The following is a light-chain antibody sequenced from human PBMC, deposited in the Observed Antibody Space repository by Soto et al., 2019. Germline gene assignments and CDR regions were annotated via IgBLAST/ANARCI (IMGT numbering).Light chain of an antibody. CDR2: GAS. J-gene: IGKJ1*01. V-gene: IGKV3-20*01. Sequence: DIVLTQSPASLSLPPWERATLSCRASQSVSSSFLAWYQQKPGQAPRLLIYGASRRATGIADRFTGSGSGTDFTLTISRLEPEDYAVYYCQQYDSSLTFGLGTKVEIK. CDR3: QQYDSSLT. CDR1: QSVSSSF.